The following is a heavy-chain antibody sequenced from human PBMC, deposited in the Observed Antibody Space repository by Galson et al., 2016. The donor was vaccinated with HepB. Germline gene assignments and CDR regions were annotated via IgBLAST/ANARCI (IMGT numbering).Heavy chain of an antibody. D-gene: IGHD1-1*01. CDR3: GRSGDDWSFDY. Sequence: QSGAEVKKPGESLRISCKGSGYSFTTYWISWVRQMPGKGLEWVGRIDPSDSYTSYRPSFQGHVAISVDRSISTAYLQWTSLKASDTAIYYCGRSGDDWSFDYWGQGTLVTVSS. J-gene: IGHJ4*02. CDR2: IDPSDSYT. CDR1: GYSFTTYW. V-gene: IGHV5-10-1*01.